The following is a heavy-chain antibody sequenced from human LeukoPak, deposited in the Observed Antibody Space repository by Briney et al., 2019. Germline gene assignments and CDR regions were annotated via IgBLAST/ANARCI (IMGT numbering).Heavy chain of an antibody. CDR2: IYHSGST. V-gene: IGHV4-30-2*01. CDR1: GGSISSGGYS. Sequence: SQTLSLTCAVSGGSISSGGYSWSWIRQPPGKGLEWIGYIYHSGSTYYNPSLKSRVTISVDRSKNQFSLKLSSVTAADTAVYYCARAGGRYWFDPWGQGTLVTVSS. J-gene: IGHJ5*02. CDR3: ARAGGRYWFDP.